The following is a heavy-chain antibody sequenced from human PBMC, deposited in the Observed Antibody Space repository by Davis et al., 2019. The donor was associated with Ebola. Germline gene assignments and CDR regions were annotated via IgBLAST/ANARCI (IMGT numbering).Heavy chain of an antibody. J-gene: IGHJ2*01. Sequence: SETLSLTCTVSGGSISSHYWTWIRQPPGKGLEWIGHIHYSGSTHYNPSLKSRVTTSVDTSKNQFSLSLSSVTAADPAVYYCARMPTVTADHWYFDLWGRGTLVAVSS. CDR2: IHYSGST. V-gene: IGHV4-59*11. D-gene: IGHD4-17*01. CDR1: GGSISSHY. CDR3: ARMPTVTADHWYFDL.